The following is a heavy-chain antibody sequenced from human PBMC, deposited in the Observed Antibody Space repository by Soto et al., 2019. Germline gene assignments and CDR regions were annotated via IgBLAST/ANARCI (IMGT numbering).Heavy chain of an antibody. J-gene: IGHJ3*02. D-gene: IGHD4-17*01. CDR1: GFTLSNYV. CDR3: AKDPNGDYIGAFDM. V-gene: IGHV3-48*04. Sequence: GGSLRLSCAASGFTLSNYVMNWVRQAPGKGLEWISCIGSSSVTIFHADSVKGRFTISRDNAKNTLYLQMNSLRVEDTAVYYCAKDPNGDYIGAFDMWGRGLMVPVSS. CDR2: IGSSSVTI.